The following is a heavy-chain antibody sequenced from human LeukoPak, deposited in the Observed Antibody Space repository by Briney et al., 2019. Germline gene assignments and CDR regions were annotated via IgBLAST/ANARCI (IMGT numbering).Heavy chain of an antibody. CDR2: INSDGSST. J-gene: IGHJ4*02. CDR1: GFTVSSDY. D-gene: IGHD6-6*01. CDR3: ARSNSQYSSLSR. V-gene: IGHV3-74*01. Sequence: GGSLRLSCAASGFTVSSDYMSWVRQPPGKGLVWVSRINSDGSSTSYADSVKGRFTISRDNAKNTLYLQMNSLRAEDTAVYYCARSNSQYSSLSRWGQGTLVTVSS.